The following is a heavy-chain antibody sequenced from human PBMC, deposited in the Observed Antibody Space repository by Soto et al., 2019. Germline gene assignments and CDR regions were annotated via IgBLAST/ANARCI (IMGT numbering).Heavy chain of an antibody. CDR2: IKQDGSEK. Sequence: EVQLVESGGGLVQPGGSLRLSCAASGFTFSSYWMSWVRQAPGKGLEWVANIKQDGSEKYYVDSVKGRFTISRDNAKNSLYLQMNSLRAEDTAVYYCARDLVFGVVIYGRDDYWGQGTRVTVSP. V-gene: IGHV3-7*01. CDR1: GFTFSSYW. J-gene: IGHJ4*02. D-gene: IGHD3-3*01. CDR3: ARDLVFGVVIYGRDDY.